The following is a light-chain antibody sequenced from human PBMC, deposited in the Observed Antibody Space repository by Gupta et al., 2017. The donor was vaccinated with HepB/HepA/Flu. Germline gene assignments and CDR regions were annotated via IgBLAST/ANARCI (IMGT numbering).Light chain of an antibody. CDR1: SSNIGSNA. Sequence: QSVLTQPPSASGAPGQSVTISCSGSSSNIGSNAVNWYQQLPGTEPKLIIYRNPQRPSGVKDRGSCYSAGNYASRQTVGLQSEEEADDYCDVWDVSLNGLVFGGGTKLTVL. J-gene: IGLJ3*02. V-gene: IGLV1-44*01. CDR3: DVWDVSLNGLV. CDR2: RNP.